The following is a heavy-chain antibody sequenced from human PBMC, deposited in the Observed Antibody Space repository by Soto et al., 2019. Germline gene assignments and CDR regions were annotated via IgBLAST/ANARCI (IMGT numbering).Heavy chain of an antibody. CDR3: ATEGGYPGSNFYGAY. V-gene: IGHV3-15*01. CDR1: GFTFTKAY. CDR2: IKTNDAGGTT. Sequence: EVQLVESGGGLVEPGGSIRLSCVASGFTFTKAYMTWVRQAPGKGLEWVGRIKTNDAGGTTDYATSVKGRFTISRDDSKNTLYLQMNSLKTEDTSVYYCATEGGYPGSNFYGAYWGQGTLVTVSS. D-gene: IGHD1-26*01. J-gene: IGHJ4*02.